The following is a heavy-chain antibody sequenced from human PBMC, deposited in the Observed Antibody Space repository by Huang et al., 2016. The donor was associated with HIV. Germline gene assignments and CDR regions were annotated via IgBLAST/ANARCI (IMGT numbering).Heavy chain of an antibody. J-gene: IGHJ4*02. CDR2: VYQSGST. D-gene: IGHD6-13*01. Sequence: QLQLQESGPGHVKPSETLSLTCTVSGDFISSTNYYWGWIRQSPGRGLGWVGSVYQSGSTTYTPSLKSRVTLSVDTSRNQFSLRLNSVTAADTAVYYCASQHIGAAATWFWGRGTQVAVSS. CDR3: ASQHIGAAATWF. CDR1: GDFISSTNYY. V-gene: IGHV4-39*01.